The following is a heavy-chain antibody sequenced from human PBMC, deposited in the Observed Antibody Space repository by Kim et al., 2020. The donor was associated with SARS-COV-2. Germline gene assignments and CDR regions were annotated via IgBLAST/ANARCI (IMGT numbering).Heavy chain of an antibody. CDR3: ARVMYGSPSYVMDV. J-gene: IGHJ6*02. V-gene: IGHV4-59*01. Sequence: YNPSLRSRVTLAVDTSNNQFSLELSSVTAADTAVYYFARVMYGSPSYVMDVWGQVTTVTVS. D-gene: IGHD2-8*01.